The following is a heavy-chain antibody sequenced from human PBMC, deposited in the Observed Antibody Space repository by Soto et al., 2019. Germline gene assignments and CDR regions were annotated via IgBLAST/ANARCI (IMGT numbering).Heavy chain of an antibody. J-gene: IGHJ4*02. CDR3: ARRRYDMLTGYFHAPFDY. Sequence: SETLSLTCAVSGGSMRSSTDYWGWIRQPPGKGLEWIGNIYYSGSTYYNPSLMSRVTVSVDTSKNQFSLKLSSVTAADTAVYYCARRRYDMLTGYFHAPFDYWGQGALVTAPQ. V-gene: IGHV4-39*01. D-gene: IGHD3-9*01. CDR1: GGSMRSSTDY. CDR2: IYYSGST.